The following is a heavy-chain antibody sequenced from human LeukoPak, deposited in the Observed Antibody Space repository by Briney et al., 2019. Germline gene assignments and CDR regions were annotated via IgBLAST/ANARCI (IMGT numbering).Heavy chain of an antibody. D-gene: IGHD3-3*01. Sequence: GGSLRLSCAGFGFTFRSYEMNWVRQAPGKGLEWVSYITSSSSTIYYADSVKGRFTISRDNAKNSLYLQMSSLRAEDTAVYYCARVRSAYYTDYRGQGTLVTVSS. CDR1: GFTFRSYE. V-gene: IGHV3-48*01. J-gene: IGHJ4*02. CDR2: ITSSSSTI. CDR3: ARVRSAYYTDY.